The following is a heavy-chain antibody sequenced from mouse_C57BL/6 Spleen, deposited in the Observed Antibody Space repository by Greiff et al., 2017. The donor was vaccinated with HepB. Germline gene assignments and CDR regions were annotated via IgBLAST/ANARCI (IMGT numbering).Heavy chain of an antibody. CDR1: GYTFTDYY. J-gene: IGHJ4*01. CDR2: INPYNGGT. D-gene: IGHD3-2*02. CDR3: AATAQGTMDY. Sequence: VQLQQSGPVLVKPGASVKMSCKASGYTFTDYYMNWVKQSHGKSLEWIGVINPYNGGTSYNQKFKGKATLTVDKSSSTAYMELTSLTSEDSAVYYCAATAQGTMDYWGQGTSVTVSS. V-gene: IGHV1-19*01.